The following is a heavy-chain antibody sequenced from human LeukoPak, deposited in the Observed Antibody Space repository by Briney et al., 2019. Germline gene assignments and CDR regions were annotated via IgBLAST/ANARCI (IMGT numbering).Heavy chain of an antibody. J-gene: IGHJ6*02. CDR1: GFTFSSYA. CDR3: AKDGASGYSSGWYYYYGMDV. CDR2: ISGSGGST. D-gene: IGHD6-19*01. Sequence: GGSLRLSCAASGFTFSSYAMSWVRQAPGKGLEWVSAISGSGGSTYYADSVKGRFTISRDNSKNTLYLQMNSLRAEDTAVYYCAKDGASGYSSGWYYYYGMDVWGQGTTVTVSS. V-gene: IGHV3-23*01.